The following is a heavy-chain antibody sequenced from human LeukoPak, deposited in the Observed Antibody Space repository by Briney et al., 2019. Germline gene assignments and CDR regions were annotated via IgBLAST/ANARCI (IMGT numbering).Heavy chain of an antibody. J-gene: IGHJ5*02. CDR1: GFTFSSYE. D-gene: IGHD6-25*01. V-gene: IGHV3-48*03. Sequence: PGGSLRLSCAASGFTFSSYEMNWVRQAPGKGLEWVSYISSSGSTIYYADSVKGRFTISRDNAKNSLYLQMNSLRAEDTAVYFCEREFAEGSANQQRGWFDPWGQGTLVTVSS. CDR2: ISSSGSTI. CDR3: EREFAEGSANQQRGWFDP.